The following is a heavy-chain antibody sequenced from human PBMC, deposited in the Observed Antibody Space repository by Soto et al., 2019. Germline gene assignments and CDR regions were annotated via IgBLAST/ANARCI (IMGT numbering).Heavy chain of an antibody. D-gene: IGHD3-16*01. Sequence: PGGSLRLSCAASGFTFSAFAIHWVRQASGKGLEWVGRITSKTNNYATVYAASVKGRFTFFRDDSKNTAYLEMNSLKTEDTAVYYCTRFGDDSVFDSWGQGTLVTVSS. J-gene: IGHJ4*02. CDR1: GFTFSAFA. CDR2: ITSKTNNYAT. V-gene: IGHV3-73*01. CDR3: TRFGDDSVFDS.